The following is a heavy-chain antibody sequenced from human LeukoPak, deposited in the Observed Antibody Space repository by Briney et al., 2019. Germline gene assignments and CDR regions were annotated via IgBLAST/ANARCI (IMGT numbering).Heavy chain of an antibody. Sequence: PSETLSLTCAVYGGSFSGCHWSWIRQPPGKGLEWIGEINHSGSTNYNPSLKSRVTISVDTSKNHFSLKLTSVTAADTAVYYCARVGYCTNGVCSQRIFDYWGQGTLVTVSS. J-gene: IGHJ4*02. CDR3: ARVGYCTNGVCSQRIFDY. V-gene: IGHV4-34*01. CDR1: GGSFSGCH. CDR2: INHSGST. D-gene: IGHD2-8*01.